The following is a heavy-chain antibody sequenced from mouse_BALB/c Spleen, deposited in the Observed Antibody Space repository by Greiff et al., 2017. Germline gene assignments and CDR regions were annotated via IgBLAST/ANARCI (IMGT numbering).Heavy chain of an antibody. CDR2: ISSGGST. J-gene: IGHJ4*01. Sequence: EVQLVESGGGLVKPGGSLKLSCAASGFTFSDYYMYWVRQTPEKRLEWVASISSGGSTYYPDSVKGRFTISRDNARNILYLQMSSLRSEDTAMYYCARENYGSSFPYAMDYWGQGTSVTVSS. CDR3: ARENYGSSFPYAMDY. D-gene: IGHD1-1*01. V-gene: IGHV5-6-5*01. CDR1: GFTFSDYY.